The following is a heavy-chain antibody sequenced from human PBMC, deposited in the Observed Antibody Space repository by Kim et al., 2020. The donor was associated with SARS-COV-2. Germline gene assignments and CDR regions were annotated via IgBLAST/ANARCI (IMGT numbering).Heavy chain of an antibody. V-gene: IGHV3-23*01. J-gene: IGHJ4*02. CDR1: GFTFSGYL. CDR3: ATPGRDIVGR. D-gene: IGHD2-15*01. CDR2: ISGSGGST. Sequence: GGSLRLSCAASGFTFSGYLISWVRQAPGKGLEWVSAISGSGGSTYYADSVKGRFTISRDNSKNTLYLLMNSLRAEDTGVYYCATPGRDIVGRWGQGTLVTVSS.